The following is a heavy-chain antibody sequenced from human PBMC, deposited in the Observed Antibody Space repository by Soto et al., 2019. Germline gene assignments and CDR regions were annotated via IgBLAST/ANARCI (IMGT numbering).Heavy chain of an antibody. Sequence: QVQLVESGGGVVQPGRSLRLSCAASGFTFSSFGMHWVRQAPGKGLEWVAVIWYDGIDKYYAESVKGRFTISRDNSKNTLYLQMNSLRAEDTAVYYCARDRGEMATDAIYYWGQGTLVTVSS. V-gene: IGHV3-33*01. CDR2: IWYDGIDK. CDR1: GFTFSSFG. CDR3: ARDRGEMATDAIYY. D-gene: IGHD5-12*01. J-gene: IGHJ4*02.